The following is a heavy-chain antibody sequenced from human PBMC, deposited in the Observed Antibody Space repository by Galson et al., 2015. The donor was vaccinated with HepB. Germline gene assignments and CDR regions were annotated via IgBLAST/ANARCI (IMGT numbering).Heavy chain of an antibody. CDR1: GFIFGSYW. CDR2: IKLDGSDK. Sequence: SLRLSCAASGFIFGSYWMSWVRQAPGKGLEWVANIKLDGSDKYYVDSVKGRFTTSRDNAKNSLYLQMNNLRAEDTAIYYCAKDDAGIGMSYWGRGTLVTVFS. D-gene: IGHD6-13*01. V-gene: IGHV3-7*03. J-gene: IGHJ4*02. CDR3: AKDDAGIGMSY.